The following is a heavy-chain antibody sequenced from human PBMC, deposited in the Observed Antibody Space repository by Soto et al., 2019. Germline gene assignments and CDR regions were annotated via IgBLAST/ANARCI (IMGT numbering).Heavy chain of an antibody. Sequence: VGSLRLSCAASGFTFGNFGMNWVRQAPGKGLEWVSGIRGGGGRTYYADSVKGRFTISRDSSKNTIFLEMNSLRPEDTAVYYCAKGFIVVVTVIRPDDAFDVWGQGTLVTVSS. CDR3: AKGFIVVVTVIRPDDAFDV. V-gene: IGHV3-23*01. J-gene: IGHJ3*01. CDR2: IRGGGGRT. CDR1: GFTFGNFG. D-gene: IGHD2-21*02.